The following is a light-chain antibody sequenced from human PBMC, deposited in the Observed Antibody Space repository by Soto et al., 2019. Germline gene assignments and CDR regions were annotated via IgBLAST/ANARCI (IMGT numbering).Light chain of an antibody. J-gene: IGLJ1*01. CDR1: SSDVGGYNY. CDR3: CSFAGSYTFV. V-gene: IGLV2-11*01. Sequence: QPVLTQPRSVSGSPGQSVTISCTGTSSDVGGYNYVSWYQQHPGKAPKLMIYDVSKRPSGVPDRFSGSKSGNTSSLTSSGLQAEDEAYYYCCSFAGSYTFVFGTGTKLTVL. CDR2: DVS.